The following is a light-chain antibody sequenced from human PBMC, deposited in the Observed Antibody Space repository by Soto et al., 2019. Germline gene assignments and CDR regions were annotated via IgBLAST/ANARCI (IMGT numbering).Light chain of an antibody. J-gene: IGKJ1*01. CDR2: GAS. CDR3: QQYGSSRPWT. CDR1: QSVSSSY. Sequence: EIVLTQSPGTLSLSPGERATLSCRASQSVSSSYLAWYQQKPGQAPRLLIYGASSRATGIPDRFSGSGSGGDFTLTISRLEPEDFAVYYCQQYGSSRPWTFGQGTKVEIK. V-gene: IGKV3-20*01.